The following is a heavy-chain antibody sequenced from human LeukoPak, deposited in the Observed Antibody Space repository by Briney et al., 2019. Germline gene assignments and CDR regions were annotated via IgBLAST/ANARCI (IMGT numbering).Heavy chain of an antibody. CDR1: GYTFTSYY. CDR3: ARGKNYDSSGYYFYV. D-gene: IGHD3-22*01. V-gene: IGHV1-2*02. CDR2: INPDTGGA. J-gene: IGHJ4*02. Sequence: ASVKVSCKASGYTFTSYYIHWGRKAPGQGLEWVGLINPDTGGAKYAQKFQGRVTMTRDTSISTAYMELSRLTSDDTAVYFCARGKNYDSSGYYFYVWGQGTLVTVSS.